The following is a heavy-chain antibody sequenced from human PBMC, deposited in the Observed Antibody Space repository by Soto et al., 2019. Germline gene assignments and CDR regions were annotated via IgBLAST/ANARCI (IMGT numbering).Heavy chain of an antibody. CDR3: ARGVRTTVTTFVDY. J-gene: IGHJ4*02. D-gene: IGHD4-4*01. Sequence: ASVKVSCKASGGTFSSYTISWVRQAPGQGLEWMGRIIPILGIANYAQKFQGRVTITADKSPSTAYMELSSLGSEDTAVYYCARGVRTTVTTFVDYWGQGTLVTVSS. CDR1: GGTFSSYT. CDR2: IIPILGIA. V-gene: IGHV1-69*02.